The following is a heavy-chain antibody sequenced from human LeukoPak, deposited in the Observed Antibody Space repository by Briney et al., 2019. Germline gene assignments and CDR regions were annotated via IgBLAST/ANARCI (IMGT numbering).Heavy chain of an antibody. CDR2: INPNSGGT. CDR3: ARSPSSSLDAFDI. Sequence: GASVKVSCKASGYTFTGYYMHWVRQAPGQGLEWMGWINPNSGGTNYAQKFQGWVTMTRDTSISTAYMELSRLRSDDTAVYYCARSPSSSLDAFDIWGQGTMVTVSS. J-gene: IGHJ3*02. V-gene: IGHV1-2*04. CDR1: GYTFTGYY. D-gene: IGHD6-13*01.